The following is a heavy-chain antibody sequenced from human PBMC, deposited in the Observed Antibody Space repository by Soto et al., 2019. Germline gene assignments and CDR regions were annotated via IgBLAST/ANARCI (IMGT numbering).Heavy chain of an antibody. CDR1: GYTFTSYA. D-gene: IGHD1-26*01. V-gene: IGHV1-3*01. Sequence: ASLKVSCKASGYTFTSYAMHWVRQAPGQRLEWMGWINAGNGNTKYSQKFQGRVTITRDTSASTAYMELSSLRSEDTAVYYCARGGLGIVVGYWFAPWGQGTLVTVSS. J-gene: IGHJ5*02. CDR2: INAGNGNT. CDR3: ARGGLGIVVGYWFAP.